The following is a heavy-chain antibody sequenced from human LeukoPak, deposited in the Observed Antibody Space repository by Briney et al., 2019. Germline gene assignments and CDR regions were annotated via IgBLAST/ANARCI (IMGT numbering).Heavy chain of an antibody. V-gene: IGHV1-18*01. Sequence: ASVKVSCKTSVYTFTNYGISWVRQAPGQGLEWMGWISAYNGHTNYAQKFEGRVNMTTDTSTYTAYMELRSLESDDTAVYYCARDRSSSSLWGQGTLVTVSS. CDR1: VYTFTNYG. D-gene: IGHD6-6*01. CDR3: ARDRSSSSL. J-gene: IGHJ4*01. CDR2: ISAYNGHT.